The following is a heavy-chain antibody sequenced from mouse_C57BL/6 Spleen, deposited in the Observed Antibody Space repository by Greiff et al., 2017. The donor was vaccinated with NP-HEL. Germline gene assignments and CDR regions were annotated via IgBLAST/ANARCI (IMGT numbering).Heavy chain of an antibody. V-gene: IGHV1-55*01. J-gene: IGHJ4*01. CDR3: ARRVYYEYDGGSRDDYAMDY. CDR2: IYPGSGST. D-gene: IGHD2-4*01. Sequence: QVQLQQPGAELVKPGASVKMSCKASGYTFTSYWITWVKQRPGQGLEWIGDIYPGSGSTNYNEKFKSKATLTVDTSSSTAYMQLSSLTSEDSAVYYCARRVYYEYDGGSRDDYAMDYWGQGTSVTVSS. CDR1: GYTFTSYW.